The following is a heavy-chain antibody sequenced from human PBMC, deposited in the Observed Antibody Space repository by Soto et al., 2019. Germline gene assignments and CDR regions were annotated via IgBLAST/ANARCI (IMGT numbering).Heavy chain of an antibody. Sequence: SETLSLTCTFSGESIRSYYWSWIRPPPGKGLEWIGYIYYSGYTSYNPSLKSRVTISVDTSKNQFSLKLNSVTAADTAVYYCARCFSGNYPSRPEEQYYFDSWGQGNLVTVSS. CDR1: GESIRSYY. D-gene: IGHD1-26*01. J-gene: IGHJ4*02. V-gene: IGHV4-59*01. CDR3: ARCFSGNYPSRPEEQYYFDS. CDR2: IYYSGYT.